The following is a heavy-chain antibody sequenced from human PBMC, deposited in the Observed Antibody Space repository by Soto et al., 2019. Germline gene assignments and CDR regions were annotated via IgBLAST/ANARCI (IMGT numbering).Heavy chain of an antibody. CDR3: AKDRNYPRDQFHY. Sequence: PGGSLRLSCAASGFTFSSNALSWVRQAPGKGLEWVSAISANGQGIYYADSVRGRFTISRDNSKNTIFLHMDSLSAEDTAVYYCAKDRNYPRDQFHYWGQGTLVTVSS. D-gene: IGHD1-7*01. J-gene: IGHJ4*02. V-gene: IGHV3-23*01. CDR2: ISANGQGI. CDR1: GFTFSSNA.